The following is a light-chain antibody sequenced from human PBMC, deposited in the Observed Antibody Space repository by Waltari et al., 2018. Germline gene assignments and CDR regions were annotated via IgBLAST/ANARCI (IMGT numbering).Light chain of an antibody. CDR3: QQRTDRPPVT. CDR2: DAS. V-gene: IGKV3-11*01. J-gene: IGKJ1*01. Sequence: EVVLTQSPATLSLSPGARATLSCRASQSVSVYLAWYQRKPGQAPRLLIYDASDRATGVPARFSGSGSGTDFTLTISSLEPEDFAVYYCQQRTDRPPVTFGQGTRVEMK. CDR1: QSVSVY.